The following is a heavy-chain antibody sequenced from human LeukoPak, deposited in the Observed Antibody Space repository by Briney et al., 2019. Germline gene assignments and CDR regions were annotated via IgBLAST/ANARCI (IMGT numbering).Heavy chain of an antibody. CDR2: IIPIFGTA. J-gene: IGHJ4*02. CDR3: ARGGTYYYDSSGAPNDY. V-gene: IGHV1-69*06. CDR1: GGTFSSYA. Sequence: ASVKVSCKASGGTFSSYAISWVRQAPGQGLEWMGGIIPIFGTANYAQKFQGRVTITADKSTSTAYMELSSLRSEDTAVYYCARGGTYYYDSSGAPNDYWGQGTLVTVSS. D-gene: IGHD3-22*01.